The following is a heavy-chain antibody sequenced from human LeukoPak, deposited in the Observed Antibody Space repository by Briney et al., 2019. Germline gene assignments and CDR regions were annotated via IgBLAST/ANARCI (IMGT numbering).Heavy chain of an antibody. CDR2: ISSSGSTI. CDR1: GHTFSDYY. Sequence: PGVSLRLSCAASGHTFSDYYMSWIRQARGKGLEWVSYISSSGSTIYYADSVKGRFTISRDNAKNSLYLQMNSMRADDTTVYYCARVPDVWFGAVGYYMDVWGKGTTVTVSS. J-gene: IGHJ6*03. CDR3: ARVPDVWFGAVGYYMDV. V-gene: IGHV3-11*01. D-gene: IGHD3-10*01.